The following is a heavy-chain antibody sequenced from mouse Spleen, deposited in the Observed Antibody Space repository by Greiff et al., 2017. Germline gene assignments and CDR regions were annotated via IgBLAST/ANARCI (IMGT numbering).Heavy chain of an antibody. CDR1: GFSLTSYG. D-gene: IGHD1-1*01. CDR3: ARNPFYNYGSSPYDFDY. J-gene: IGHJ2*01. V-gene: IGHV2-2*01. Sequence: QVQLQQSGPGLVQPSQTLSITCTVSGFSLTSYGVHWVRQSPGKGLEWLGVIWSGGSTDYNAAFISRLSISKDNSKSQVFFKMNSLQADDTAIYYCARNPFYNYGSSPYDFDYWGQGTTLTVSS. CDR2: IWSGGST.